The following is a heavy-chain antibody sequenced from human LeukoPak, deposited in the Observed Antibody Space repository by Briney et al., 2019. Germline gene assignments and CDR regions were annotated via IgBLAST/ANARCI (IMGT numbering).Heavy chain of an antibody. V-gene: IGHV4-34*01. Sequence: SETLSLTCAVYGGSLSGYYWSWIRQPPGKGLEWIGEINHSGSTNYNPSLKSRVTISVGTSKNQFSLKLSSVTAADTAVYYCARGLLTKHYYGSGSYYPPYYYFDYWGQGTLVTVSS. CDR2: INHSGST. D-gene: IGHD3-10*01. CDR1: GGSLSGYY. J-gene: IGHJ4*02. CDR3: ARGLLTKHYYGSGSYYPPYYYFDY.